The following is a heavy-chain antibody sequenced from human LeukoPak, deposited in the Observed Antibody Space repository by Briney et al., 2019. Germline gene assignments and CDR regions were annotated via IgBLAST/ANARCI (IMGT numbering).Heavy chain of an antibody. V-gene: IGHV4-34*01. J-gene: IGHJ1*01. CDR3: ARGPNYYDSSGYYYSAYFQH. D-gene: IGHD3-22*01. CDR2: INHSGST. CDR1: GGSISSYY. Sequence: SETLSLTCTVSGGSISSYYWSWIRQSPGKGLEWIGEINHSGSTNYNPSLKSRVTISVDTSKNQFSLKLSSVTAADTAVYYCARGPNYYDSSGYYYSAYFQHWDQGTLVTISS.